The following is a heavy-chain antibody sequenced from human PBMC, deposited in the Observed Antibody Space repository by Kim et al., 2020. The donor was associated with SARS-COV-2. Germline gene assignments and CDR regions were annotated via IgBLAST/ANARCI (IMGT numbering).Heavy chain of an antibody. D-gene: IGHD7-27*01. V-gene: IGHV5-51*01. J-gene: IGHJ4*02. CDR1: GYTFSNYW. CDR3: ARTRPGAFDY. Sequence: GESLKISCMGSGYTFSNYWIGWVRQMPGKGLEGMGIIYPGDSDTRYSPSFQGQVTIPADKSISTAYLQWSSLKASDTAMYYCARTRPGAFDYWGQGTLVTVSS. CDR2: IYPGDSDT.